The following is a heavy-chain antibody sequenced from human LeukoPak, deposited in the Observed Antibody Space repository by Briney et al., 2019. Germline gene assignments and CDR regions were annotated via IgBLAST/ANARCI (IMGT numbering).Heavy chain of an antibody. J-gene: IGHJ6*03. CDR1: GYTFTSYD. CDR3: AREELRYFDWSYYYYMDV. CDR2: MNPNSGNT. D-gene: IGHD3-9*01. V-gene: IGHV1-8*01. Sequence: ASVKVSCKASGYTFTSYDINWVRQATGQGREWMGWMNPNSGNTGYAQKFQGRVTMTRNTSISTAYVELSSLRSEDTAVYYCAREELRYFDWSYYYYMDVWGKGTTVTVSS.